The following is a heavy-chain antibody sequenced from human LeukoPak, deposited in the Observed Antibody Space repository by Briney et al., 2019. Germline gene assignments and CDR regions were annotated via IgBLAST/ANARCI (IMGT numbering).Heavy chain of an antibody. V-gene: IGHV3-21*01. CDR2: ISSSSSYI. Sequence: GGSLRLSCAASGFTFSSYSMNWVRQAPGKGLEWVSSISSSSSYIYYADSVKGRFTIPRDNAKNSLYLQMNSLRAEDTAVYYCARGATYYYDSSGYIAFDYWGQGTLVTVSS. D-gene: IGHD3-22*01. CDR3: ARGATYYYDSSGYIAFDY. CDR1: GFTFSSYS. J-gene: IGHJ4*02.